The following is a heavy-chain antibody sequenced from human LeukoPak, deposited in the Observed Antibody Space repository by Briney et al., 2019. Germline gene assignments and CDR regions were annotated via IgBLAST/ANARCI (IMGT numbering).Heavy chain of an antibody. D-gene: IGHD2-15*01. CDR3: ARDQGHIVAVVAAYFDY. CDR1: VGTFISYA. CDR2: IIPILGIA. Sequence: AVKVSCEASVGTFISYAISCVRQAPGRGREGMGRIIPILGIANCAQKFQGRDTLTPDKSTSTDSMDLSSLRSEYTAVYDCARDQGHIVAVVAAYFDYWGQGTLVTVSS. V-gene: IGHV1-69*04. J-gene: IGHJ4*02.